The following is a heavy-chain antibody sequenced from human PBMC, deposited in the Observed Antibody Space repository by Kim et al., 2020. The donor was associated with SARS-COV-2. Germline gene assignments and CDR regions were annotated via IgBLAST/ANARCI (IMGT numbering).Heavy chain of an antibody. CDR2: INGDTGNT. CDR3: ARDLIAVAGRQVGFDD. D-gene: IGHD6-19*01. J-gene: IGHJ4*02. V-gene: IGHV1-3*01. Sequence: ASVKVSCKASGKTFTTYAMHWVRQAPGQSLEWMGWINGDTGNTKYSQKFQDRVTITRDTSASTAYMELSSLRSEDTAVYYCARDLIAVAGRQVGFDDWGQGTLVTVSS. CDR1: GKTFTTYA.